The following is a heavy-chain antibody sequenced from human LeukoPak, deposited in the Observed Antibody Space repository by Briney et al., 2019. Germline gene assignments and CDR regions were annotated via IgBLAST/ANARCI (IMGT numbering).Heavy chain of an antibody. CDR1: GYTFTSYG. CDR2: ISAYNGNT. J-gene: IGHJ4*02. V-gene: IGHV1-18*01. D-gene: IGHD3-22*01. CDR3: ARDRRRSYYYDSSGYYYPNVFDY. Sequence: GASVKVSCKASGYTFTSYGISWVRQAPGQGLEWMGWISAYNGNTNYAQKLQGRVTMTTDTSTSTAYMELRSLRSDDTAVYYCARDRRRSYYYDSSGYYYPNVFDYWGQGTLVTVSS.